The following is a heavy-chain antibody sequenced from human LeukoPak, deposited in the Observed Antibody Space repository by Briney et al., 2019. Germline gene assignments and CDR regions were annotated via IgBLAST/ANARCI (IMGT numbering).Heavy chain of an antibody. Sequence: SETLSLTCTVSGYSISSGYYWGWIRQPPGKGLEWIGSIYHSASTYYNPSLKSRVTISVDTSKNQFSLKLSSVTAADTAVYYCARRLLWFGELSRSDFDYFDYWGQGTLVTVSS. CDR3: ARRLLWFGELSRSDFDYFDY. CDR1: GYSISSGYY. V-gene: IGHV4-38-2*02. J-gene: IGHJ4*02. D-gene: IGHD3-10*01. CDR2: IYHSAST.